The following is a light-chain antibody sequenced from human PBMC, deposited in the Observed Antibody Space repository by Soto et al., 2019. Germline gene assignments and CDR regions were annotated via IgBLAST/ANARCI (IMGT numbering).Light chain of an antibody. J-gene: IGKJ1*01. CDR3: QQYNNWWT. V-gene: IGKV3-15*01. Sequence: EIVMTQSPATLSVSPGERATLSCMASQSVSSNLAWYQQKPGQAPRLLIYGASTRATGIPARFSGSGSGTEFTLTISSLQSEDFAVYYCQQYNNWWTFGQGPKVEIK. CDR2: GAS. CDR1: QSVSSN.